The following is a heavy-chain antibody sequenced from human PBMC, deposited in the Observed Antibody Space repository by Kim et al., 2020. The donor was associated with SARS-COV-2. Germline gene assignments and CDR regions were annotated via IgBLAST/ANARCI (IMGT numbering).Heavy chain of an antibody. CDR1: GFTFDDYT. D-gene: IGHD3-3*01. J-gene: IGHJ5*02. Sequence: GGSLRLSCVASGFTFDDYTMHWVRQAPGKGLEWVSLISWDGGSTYYADSVKGRFTISRDNSKNSLYLQMNSLRTEDTALYYCAKDAHYDFWSGSDDNWFDPWGQGTLVTVSS. CDR3: AKDAHYDFWSGSDDNWFDP. V-gene: IGHV3-43*01. CDR2: ISWDGGST.